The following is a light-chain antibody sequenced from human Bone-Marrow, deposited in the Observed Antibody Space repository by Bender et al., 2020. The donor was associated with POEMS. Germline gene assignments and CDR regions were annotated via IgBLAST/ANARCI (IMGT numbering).Light chain of an antibody. V-gene: IGLV2-14*03. J-gene: IGLJ2*01. CDR1: SSDVGGYNY. CDR3: SSYVSSITS. Sequence: QSALTQPASVSGSPGQSITISCTGTSSDVGGYNYVSWYQHHPGKAPKLVIYGVTDRPSGVSNRFSGSKSANTASLTISGLQAEDEADYYCSSYVSSITSFGGGTKLTVL. CDR2: GVT.